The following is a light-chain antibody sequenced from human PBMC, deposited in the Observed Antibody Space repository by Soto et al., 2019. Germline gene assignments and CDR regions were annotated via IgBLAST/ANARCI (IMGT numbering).Light chain of an antibody. CDR3: SSYTSSSTYV. J-gene: IGLJ1*01. CDR2: EVS. Sequence: QSVLTQPASVSGSPGQSITISCTGTGNDVGGYNYVSWYQQHPGKAPKLMIYEVSNRPSGVSNRFSGSKSSNTASLTISGLQAEDEADYYCSSYTSSSTYVFGTGTKVTVL. V-gene: IGLV2-14*01. CDR1: GNDVGGYNY.